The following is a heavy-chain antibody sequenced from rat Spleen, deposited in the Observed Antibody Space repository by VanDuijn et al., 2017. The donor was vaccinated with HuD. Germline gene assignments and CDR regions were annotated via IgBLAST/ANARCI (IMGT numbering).Heavy chain of an antibody. J-gene: IGHJ2*01. CDR1: GFTFSDYY. V-gene: IGHV5-29*01. Sequence: EVQLVESDGGLVQPGRSLKLSCAASGFTFSDYYMAWVRQPPTKGLEWVATITYDGSSTYYRDSVKGRFTISRDNAKSTLYLQMDSLRSEDTATYYCARSVFDYWGQGVMVTVSS. CDR3: ARSVFDY. CDR2: ITYDGSST.